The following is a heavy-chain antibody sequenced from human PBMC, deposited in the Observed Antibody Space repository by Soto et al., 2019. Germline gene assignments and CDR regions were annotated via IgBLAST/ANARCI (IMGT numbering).Heavy chain of an antibody. CDR3: ARVISSGWPYYFDY. J-gene: IGHJ4*02. Sequence: PSETLSLTCTVSGGSVSSGIYYWSWIRHPPGKGLEWIGYIYYSGSTNYNPSLKSRVTISVDTSKNQFSLKLSSVTTADTAVYYCARVISSGWPYYFDYWGQGTLLTV. CDR2: IYYSGST. D-gene: IGHD6-19*01. V-gene: IGHV4-61*01. CDR1: GGSVSSGIYY.